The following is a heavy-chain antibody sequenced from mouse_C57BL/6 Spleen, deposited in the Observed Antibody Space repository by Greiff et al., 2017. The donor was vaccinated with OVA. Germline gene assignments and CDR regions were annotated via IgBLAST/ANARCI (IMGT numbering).Heavy chain of an antibody. V-gene: IGHV1-50*01. CDR2: IDPSDSYT. CDR3: ARSWDVGY. D-gene: IGHD4-1*01. J-gene: IGHJ2*01. Sequence: VQLQQSGAELVKPGASVKLSCKASGYTFTSYWMQWVKQRPGQGLEWIGEIDPSDSYTNYNQKFKGKATLTVDTSSSTAYMQLSSLTSEDSAVYYCARSWDVGYWGQGTTLTVSS. CDR1: GYTFTSYW.